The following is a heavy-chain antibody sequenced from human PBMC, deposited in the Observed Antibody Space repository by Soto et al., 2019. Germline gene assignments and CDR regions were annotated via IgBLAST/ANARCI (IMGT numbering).Heavy chain of an antibody. J-gene: IGHJ5*02. Sequence: EVQLLESGGGLVQPGGSLRLSCAASGFTFSSYAMSWVRQAPGKGLEWVSAISGSGGSTYYADSVKGRFTISRDNSKKTLYLQMNSLRAEDAAVYYFAKDRARGPVAAAGNWFDPWGQGTLVTVSS. CDR3: AKDRARGPVAAAGNWFDP. CDR2: ISGSGGST. CDR1: GFTFSSYA. D-gene: IGHD6-13*01. V-gene: IGHV3-23*01.